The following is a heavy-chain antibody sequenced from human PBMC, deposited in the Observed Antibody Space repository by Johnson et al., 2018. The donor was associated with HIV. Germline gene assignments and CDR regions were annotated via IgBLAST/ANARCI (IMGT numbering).Heavy chain of an antibody. CDR1: GFTFSSYW. CDR3: ARGVGSIVGAMSTFDI. V-gene: IGHV3-74*01. D-gene: IGHD1-26*01. CDR2: IRWNGGST. Sequence: VQLVESGGGLVQPGGSLRLSCAASGFTFSSYWMHWVRQAPGKGLEWVSGIRWNGGSTSYADSVKGRFTISRDNAKNSLYLQMNSLRPEDTALYYCARGVGSIVGAMSTFDIWGQGTMVTVSS. J-gene: IGHJ3*02.